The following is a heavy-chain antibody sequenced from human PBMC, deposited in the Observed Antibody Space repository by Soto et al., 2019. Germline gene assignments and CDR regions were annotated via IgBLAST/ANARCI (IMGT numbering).Heavy chain of an antibody. CDR1: GFTFSSYA. D-gene: IGHD3-22*01. Sequence: GGSLRLSCAASGFTFSSYAMSWVRQAPGKGLEWVSAISGSGGSTYYADSVKGRFTISRDNSKNTLYLQMNSLRAEDTAVYYCAEDSSYDSSGYEYYYGMDVWGQGTTVTVSS. CDR3: AEDSSYDSSGYEYYYGMDV. J-gene: IGHJ6*02. V-gene: IGHV3-23*01. CDR2: ISGSGGST.